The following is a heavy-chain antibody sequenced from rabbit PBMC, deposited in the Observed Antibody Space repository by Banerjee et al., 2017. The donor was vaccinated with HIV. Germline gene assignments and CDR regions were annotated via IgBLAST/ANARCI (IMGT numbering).Heavy chain of an antibody. J-gene: IGHJ4*01. CDR2: IDPVFGST. V-gene: IGHV1S47*01. CDR3: ARDLWASSTNYFWGFGL. D-gene: IGHD8-1*01. CDR1: GFDFSSYG. Sequence: QEQLVESGGGLVQPGGSLKLSCKASGFDFSSYGVSWVRQAPGKGLEWIGYIDPVFGSTYYASWVNGRFTISSHNAQNTLYLQLNSLTAADTATYFCARDLWASSTNYFWGFGLWGQGTLVTVS.